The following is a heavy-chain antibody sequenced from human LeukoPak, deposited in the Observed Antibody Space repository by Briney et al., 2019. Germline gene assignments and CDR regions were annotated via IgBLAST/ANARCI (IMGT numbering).Heavy chain of an antibody. Sequence: PGGSLRLSCAASGFTFSSYGMSWVRQAPGKGLEWVSAISGSGGSTYYADSVKGRFTISRDNSKNTLYLQMNSLRAEDTAVYYCAKDHPFEPFVVVPAANNWFDPWGQGTLVTVSS. CDR2: ISGSGGST. CDR1: GFTFSSYG. J-gene: IGHJ5*02. CDR3: AKDHPFEPFVVVPAANNWFDP. V-gene: IGHV3-23*01. D-gene: IGHD2-2*01.